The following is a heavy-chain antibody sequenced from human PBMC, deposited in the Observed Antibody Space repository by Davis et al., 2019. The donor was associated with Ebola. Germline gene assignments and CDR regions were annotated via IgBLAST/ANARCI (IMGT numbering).Heavy chain of an antibody. CDR3: ARRIGHSYGKGDY. D-gene: IGHD5-18*01. V-gene: IGHV1-8*01. CDR2: MNPNSGNT. Sequence: AASVKVSCKASGYTFTSYDINWVRRATGQGLEWMGWMNPNSGNTGYAQKFQGRVTMTRNTSISTAYMELSSLRSEDTAVYYCARRIGHSYGKGDYWGQGTLVTVSS. J-gene: IGHJ4*02. CDR1: GYTFTSYD.